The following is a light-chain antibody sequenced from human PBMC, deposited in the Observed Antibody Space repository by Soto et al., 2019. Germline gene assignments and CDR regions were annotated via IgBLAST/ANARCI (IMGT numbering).Light chain of an antibody. V-gene: IGLV1-40*01. CDR3: QSYDSSLSAYV. CDR1: SSNIGAGYD. CDR2: GNS. Sequence: QYVLTQPPSVSGAPGQRVTISCTGSSSNIGAGYDVHWYQQLPGTAPKLLIYGNSNRPSGVPDRFSGSKSGTSASLAITALQAEDEADYYCQSYDSSLSAYVFGTGTKLTVL. J-gene: IGLJ1*01.